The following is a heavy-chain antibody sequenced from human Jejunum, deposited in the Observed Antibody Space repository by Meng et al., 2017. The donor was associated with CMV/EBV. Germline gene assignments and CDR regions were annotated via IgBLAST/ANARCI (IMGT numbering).Heavy chain of an antibody. J-gene: IGHJ4*02. Sequence: EVQLVESGGGLVQPGGSLRPSCAASGFTFTSYWMHWVRQAPGKGLLWVSRINSDGSSIDYADSVKGRFTISRDNVKSTVYLQMNSLRAEDTAVYYCAKGGGYRYEAFDYWGQGTLVTVSS. V-gene: IGHV3-74*01. D-gene: IGHD5-18*01. CDR3: AKGGGYRYEAFDY. CDR1: GFTFTSYW. CDR2: INSDGSSI.